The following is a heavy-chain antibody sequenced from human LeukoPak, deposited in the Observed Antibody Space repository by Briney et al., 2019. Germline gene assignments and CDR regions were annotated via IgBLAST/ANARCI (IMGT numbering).Heavy chain of an antibody. CDR1: GFTFSTYW. V-gene: IGHV3-74*01. CDR2: IKSEGGT. D-gene: IGHD3-22*01. CDR3: ARAPSEIGGYYPEYFRH. Sequence: PGGSLRLSCAASGFTFSTYWMHWVRQAPGKGLVWVSRIKSEGGTNYADSVKGRFTISRDNAKKTVSLQMNSLRPEDTGVYYCARAPSEIGGYYPEYFRHWGQGTLVTVSS. J-gene: IGHJ1*01.